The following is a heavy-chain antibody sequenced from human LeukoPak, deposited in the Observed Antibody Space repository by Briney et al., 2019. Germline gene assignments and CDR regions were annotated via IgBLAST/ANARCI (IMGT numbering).Heavy chain of an antibody. CDR2: ISGTGPGI. V-gene: IGHV3-48*03. D-gene: IGHD3-22*01. Sequence: SGGSLRLSCVASGFPCSNYEMNWVRQAPGKGLEWVSYISGTGPGIYYADSVKGRFTISRDSAKSSLYLQMNSLRVEDTAVYYCARVYYDSSGYHNWFDTWGQGTLVTVSS. CDR3: ARVYYDSSGYHNWFDT. CDR1: GFPCSNYE. J-gene: IGHJ5*02.